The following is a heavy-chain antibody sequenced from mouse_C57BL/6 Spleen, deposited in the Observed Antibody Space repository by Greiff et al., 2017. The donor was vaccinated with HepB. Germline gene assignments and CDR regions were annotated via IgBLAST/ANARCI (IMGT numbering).Heavy chain of an antibody. V-gene: IGHV1-53*01. CDR1: GYTFTSYW. Sequence: QVQLQQPGTELVKPGASVKLSCKASGYTFTSYWMHWVKQRPGQGLEWIGNINPSNGGTNYNEKFKSKATLTVDKSSSTAYMQLSSLTSEDSAVYYCASVITTVVDYYAMDYWGQGTSVTVSS. CDR3: ASVITTVVDYYAMDY. D-gene: IGHD1-1*01. J-gene: IGHJ4*01. CDR2: INPSNGGT.